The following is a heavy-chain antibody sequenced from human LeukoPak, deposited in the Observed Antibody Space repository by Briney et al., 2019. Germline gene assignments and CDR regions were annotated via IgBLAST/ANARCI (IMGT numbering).Heavy chain of an antibody. V-gene: IGHV3-23*01. J-gene: IGHJ4*02. Sequence: GGSLRLSCAASGFTFNSYGMSWVRQAPGKGLEWVSAISGSGAGTYYADSVKGRFTISRDYSQNTLSLQMNSLRAEDTAVYYCVKDLGGPMLTFGGQRGYFDYWGQGALVTVSS. CDR2: ISGSGAGT. CDR1: GFTFNSYG. D-gene: IGHD3-16*01. CDR3: VKDLGGPMLTFGGQRGYFDY.